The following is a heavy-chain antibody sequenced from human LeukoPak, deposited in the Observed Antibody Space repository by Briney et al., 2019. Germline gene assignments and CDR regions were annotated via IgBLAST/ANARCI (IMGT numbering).Heavy chain of an antibody. V-gene: IGHV3-66*02. CDR2: IYSGGST. CDR1: GFTVSSNY. J-gene: IGHJ4*02. CDR3: ARVSHYGYFDY. Sequence: GGSLRLSCAASGFTVSSNYMSWVRQAPGKGLEWVSVIYSGGSTYYADSVKGRFTISRDNSKNTLYLQMNSLRAEDPAVYYCARVSHYGYFDYWGQGTLVTVSS. D-gene: IGHD3-10*01.